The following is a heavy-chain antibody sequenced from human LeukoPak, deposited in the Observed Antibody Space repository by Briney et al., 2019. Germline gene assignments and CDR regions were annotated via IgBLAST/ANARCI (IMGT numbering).Heavy chain of an antibody. CDR3: ARSVMSYSYVDDYYYMDV. CDR2: INWNGGSK. D-gene: IGHD5-18*01. CDR1: GFMFDNHA. V-gene: IGHV3-20*04. Sequence: GGSLRLSCAASGFMFDNHAMSWVRQGPGRGLEWVSGINWNGGSKGYADSVKGRFIISRDNAKNTLYLQMNSLGAEDTAVYYCARSVMSYSYVDDYYYMDVWGKGTTVTVSS. J-gene: IGHJ6*03.